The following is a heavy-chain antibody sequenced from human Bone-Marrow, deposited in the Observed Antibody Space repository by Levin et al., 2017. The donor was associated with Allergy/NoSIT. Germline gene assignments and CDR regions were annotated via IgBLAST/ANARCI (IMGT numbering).Heavy chain of an antibody. V-gene: IGHV4-39*07. CDR2: VYYTGTT. CDR3: AREGTPQSWDY. D-gene: IGHD1-14*01. J-gene: IGHJ4*02. CDR1: GGSINRSPFY. Sequence: SETLSLTCTVSGGSINRSPFYWVWIRQPPGKGLEWIGSVYYTGTTYYNPSLKSRVTISVDTSKEQFSLKVTSVTAADTAVYYCAREGTPQSWDYWGQGTLVSASS.